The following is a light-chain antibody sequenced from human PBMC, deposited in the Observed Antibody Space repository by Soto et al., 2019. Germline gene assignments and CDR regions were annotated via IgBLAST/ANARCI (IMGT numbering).Light chain of an antibody. Sequence: EIVLTQSPATLSLSPGDRATLSCRASQSVSSYLAWYQQKPGQAPRLLIYDASNRATGIPARFSGSGSGTDFTLIISRLEPEDFAVYYCQQYGSSPRTFGQGTKVDIK. CDR1: QSVSSY. CDR3: QQYGSSPRT. V-gene: IGKV3-20*01. CDR2: DAS. J-gene: IGKJ1*01.